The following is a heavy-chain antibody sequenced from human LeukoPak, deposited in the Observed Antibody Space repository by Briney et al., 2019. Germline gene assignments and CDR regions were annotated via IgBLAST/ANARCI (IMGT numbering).Heavy chain of an antibody. V-gene: IGHV3-30*02. D-gene: IGHD3-16*01. CDR1: GFHFNSYG. CDR3: ARNPSLYGIHVGAYFDY. Sequence: GGSLRLSCTGSGFHFNSYGIHWVRQAPGKAPEWLAFVRYDGNKDNYAVSVKGRFTISRDTSMNTVHLQMNSLRPEDTAVYYCARNPSLYGIHVGAYFDYWGQGTLVTVSS. CDR2: VRYDGNKD. J-gene: IGHJ4*02.